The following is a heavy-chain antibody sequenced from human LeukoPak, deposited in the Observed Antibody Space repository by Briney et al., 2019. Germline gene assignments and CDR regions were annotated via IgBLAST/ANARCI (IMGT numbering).Heavy chain of an antibody. CDR1: GYTLTELS. V-gene: IGHV1-24*01. J-gene: IGHJ3*02. CDR3: ATPAASADAFDI. Sequence: ASVKVSCKVSGYTLTELSMHWVRQAPGKGLEWMGGFDPEDGETIYAQKFQGRVTMTEDTSTDTAYMELSSLRSEDTAVYYCATPAASADAFDIWGQGTMVTVSS. D-gene: IGHD6-19*01. CDR2: FDPEDGET.